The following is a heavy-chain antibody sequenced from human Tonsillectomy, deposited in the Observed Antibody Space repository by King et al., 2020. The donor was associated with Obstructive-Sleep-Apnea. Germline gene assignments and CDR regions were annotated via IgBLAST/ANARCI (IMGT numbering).Heavy chain of an antibody. CDR3: ARLGYDSSGYYYEDYFDY. D-gene: IGHD3-22*01. J-gene: IGHJ4*02. CDR1: GFTFSSYW. V-gene: IGHV3-7*01. Sequence: VQLVESGGGLVQPGGSLRLSCAASGFTFSSYWMSWVRQAPGKGLEWVANIKQDGSEKYYVDSVKGRFTISRDNAKNSLYLQMNSLRAEEPAVYYCARLGYDSSGYYYEDYFDYWGQGTLVTVSS. CDR2: IKQDGSEK.